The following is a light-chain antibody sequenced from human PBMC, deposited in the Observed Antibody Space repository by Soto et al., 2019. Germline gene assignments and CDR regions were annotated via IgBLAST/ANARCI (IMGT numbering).Light chain of an antibody. J-gene: IGLJ2*01. CDR2: SNN. CDR1: SSNIGTNT. Sequence: QSVLTQPPSASGTPGQRVTISCSGSSSNIGTNTVNSYQQLPGTAPKYLIHSNNQRPSGVPDRFSGYKTGTSASLAISGLQAEDEADYYCATWDGSLNGVIFGGGTKLTLL. V-gene: IGLV1-44*01. CDR3: ATWDGSLNGVI.